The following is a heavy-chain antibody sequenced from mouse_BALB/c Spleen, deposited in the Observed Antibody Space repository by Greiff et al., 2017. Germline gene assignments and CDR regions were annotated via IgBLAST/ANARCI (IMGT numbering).Heavy chain of an antibody. J-gene: IGHJ1*01. CDR3: ARELGGYDDGWYFDV. CDR1: GFSLTGYG. CDR2: IWGDGST. D-gene: IGHD2-2*01. Sequence: VQLVESGPGLVAPSQSLSITCTVSGFSLTGYGVNWVRQPPGKGLEWLGMIWGDGSTDYNSALKSRLSISKDNSKSQVFLKMNSLQTDDTARYYCARELGGYDDGWYFDVWGAGTTVTVSS. V-gene: IGHV2-6-7*01.